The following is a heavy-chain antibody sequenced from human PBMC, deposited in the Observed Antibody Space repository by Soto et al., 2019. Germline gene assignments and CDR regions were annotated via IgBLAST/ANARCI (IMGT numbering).Heavy chain of an antibody. CDR1: GYTFTSYD. Sequence: QVQLVQSGAEVKKPGASVKVSCKASGYTFTSYDINWVRQATGQGLEWMGWMNPNSGNTGYAQKFQGRVTMTRNTSISTAYMDLSSLRSEDTAVYYCASEPIVGATRGYFDYWGQGTLVTVSS. D-gene: IGHD1-26*01. V-gene: IGHV1-8*01. CDR3: ASEPIVGATRGYFDY. CDR2: MNPNSGNT. J-gene: IGHJ4*02.